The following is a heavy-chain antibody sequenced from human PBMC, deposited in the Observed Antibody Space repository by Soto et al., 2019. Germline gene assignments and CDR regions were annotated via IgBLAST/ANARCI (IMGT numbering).Heavy chain of an antibody. CDR3: ARDLEAADQFDF. V-gene: IGHV1-18*01. CDR2: ISAYNGNT. Sequence: QVQLVQSGAEVKKPGASVKVSCKASGYTFTSYGISWVRQAPGQGLEWMGWISAYNGNTNYAQKLQGRVTMTTDTSTNTAYMERRSLRSDDTAVNSCARDLEAADQFDFWGQGTLVTFSS. D-gene: IGHD6-13*01. J-gene: IGHJ4*02. CDR1: GYTFTSYG.